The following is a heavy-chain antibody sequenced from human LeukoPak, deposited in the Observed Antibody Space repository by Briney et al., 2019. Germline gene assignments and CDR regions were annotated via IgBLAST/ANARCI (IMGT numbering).Heavy chain of an antibody. CDR1: GYSISSGYY. CDR2: IYHSGST. Sequence: SETLSLTCTVSGYSISSGYYWGWIRQPPGKGLEWIGSIYHSGSTYYNPSLKSRVTISVDTSKNQFSLKLSSVTAADTAVYYCARHRIVVVPAATDFDYWGQGTLVTVSS. V-gene: IGHV4-38-2*02. J-gene: IGHJ4*02. CDR3: ARHRIVVVPAATDFDY. D-gene: IGHD2-2*01.